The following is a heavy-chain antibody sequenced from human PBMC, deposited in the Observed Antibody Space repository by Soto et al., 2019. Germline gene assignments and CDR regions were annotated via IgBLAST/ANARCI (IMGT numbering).Heavy chain of an antibody. D-gene: IGHD6-6*01. Sequence: QVQLVQPGAEVKKPGASVKFSCKASGYIFTNFYIHWVRQAPGQGLEWIGIINPNGGSTNYAQNFQGRVTXXRXXXXXXXXXXXXXXXXXXXXXXXXXXXLASGDYWGQGTLITVSS. CDR1: GYIFTNFY. CDR3: XXXLASGDY. V-gene: IGHV1-46*01. J-gene: IGHJ4*02. CDR2: INPNGGST.